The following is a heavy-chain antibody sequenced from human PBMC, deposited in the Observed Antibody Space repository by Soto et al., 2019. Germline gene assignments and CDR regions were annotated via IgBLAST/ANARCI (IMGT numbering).Heavy chain of an antibody. D-gene: IGHD1-26*01. V-gene: IGHV2-5*02. CDR3: AHRLSDVGAGYFDY. J-gene: IGHJ4*02. CDR2: IFWVDDK. Sequence: QITLKESGPTLVKPTQTLTLTCTVSGVSLSTSGVGVAWIRQPPGRALEWLAVIFWVDDKRYNPSLNSRITLTTDTSKNQVVLTLTNMDPVDTATYYCAHRLSDVGAGYFDYWGQGTLVTVSS. CDR1: GVSLSTSGVG.